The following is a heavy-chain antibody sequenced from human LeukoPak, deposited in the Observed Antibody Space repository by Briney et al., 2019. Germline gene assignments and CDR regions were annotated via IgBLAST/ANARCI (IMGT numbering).Heavy chain of an antibody. CDR1: GFTFSNAW. D-gene: IGHD3-3*01. CDR2: IKSKTDGETT. V-gene: IGHV3-15*01. J-gene: IGHJ4*02. Sequence: KTGGALRLSCAASGFTFSNAWMSWVRQAPGKGLEWVGRIKSKTDGETTDYAAPVKGRFSIPRDDSKNPLNLQMNSLKTEHTAVYYWTTGQYSTYYDFWSGYHTFDYWGQGTLVTVSS. CDR3: TTGQYSTYYDFWSGYHTFDY.